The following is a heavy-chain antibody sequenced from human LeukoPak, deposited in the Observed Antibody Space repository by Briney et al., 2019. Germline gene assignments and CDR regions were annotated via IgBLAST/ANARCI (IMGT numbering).Heavy chain of an antibody. CDR1: GYTFTSYD. CDR3: ARGIVAGLRYYYYGMDV. J-gene: IGHJ6*02. V-gene: IGHV1-8*01. Sequence: PGASVKVSSKASGYTFTSYDINWVRQATGQGLEWMGWMNPNSGNAGYAQKFQGRVTMTRNTSISTAYMELSSLRSEDTAVYYCARGIVAGLRYYYYGMDVWGQGTTVTVSS. D-gene: IGHD5-12*01. CDR2: MNPNSGNA.